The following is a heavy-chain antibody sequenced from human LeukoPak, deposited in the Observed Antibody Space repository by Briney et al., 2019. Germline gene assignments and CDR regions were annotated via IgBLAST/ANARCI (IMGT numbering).Heavy chain of an antibody. J-gene: IGHJ4*02. V-gene: IGHV4-31*03. CDR2: IYYSGST. D-gene: IGHD4-17*01. CDR3: ARADYGDETEYFDY. Sequence: PSETLSLTCTVSGGSISSGGYYWSWIRQHPGKGLEWIGYIYYSGSTYYNPSLKSRVTISVDTSKNQFSLKLSSVTAADTAVYYCARADYGDETEYFDYWGQGTLVTVSS. CDR1: GGSISSGGYY.